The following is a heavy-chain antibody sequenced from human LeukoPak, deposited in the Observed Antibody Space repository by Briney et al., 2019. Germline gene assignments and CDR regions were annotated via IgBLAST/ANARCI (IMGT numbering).Heavy chain of an antibody. CDR2: ISGSGGST. CDR3: AKDPPANPLGSGSP. Sequence: PGGSLRLSCAASGFTFSSYAMSWVRQAPGKGLEWVSAISGSGGSTYYADSVKGRFTISRDNSKNTLYLQTNSLRAEDTAVYYCAKDPPANPLGSGSPWGQGTLVTVSS. J-gene: IGHJ5*02. CDR1: GFTFSSYA. D-gene: IGHD3-10*01. V-gene: IGHV3-23*01.